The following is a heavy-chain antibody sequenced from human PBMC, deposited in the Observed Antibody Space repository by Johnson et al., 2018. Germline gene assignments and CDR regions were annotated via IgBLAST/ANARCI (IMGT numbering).Heavy chain of an antibody. Sequence: VQLVESGGGLVQPGGSLRLSCAASGFTFSSYDMHWVRQATGKGLEWVSAIGTAGDTYYPGSVKGRFTISRENAKNSLYLQMNSLGAEDTAGYYCARDSPRAYGSENYYYYYGMDVWGQGTTVTVSS. V-gene: IGHV3-13*01. CDR2: IGTAGDT. J-gene: IGHJ6*02. D-gene: IGHD3-10*01. CDR1: GFTFSSYD. CDR3: ARDSPRAYGSENYYYYYGMDV.